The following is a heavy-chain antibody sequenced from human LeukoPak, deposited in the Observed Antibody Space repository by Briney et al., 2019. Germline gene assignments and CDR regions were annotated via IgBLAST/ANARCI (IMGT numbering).Heavy chain of an antibody. CDR3: ARPVTIFGVVSFFDP. CDR1: GGSISSYY. J-gene: IGHJ5*02. Sequence: PSETLSLTCTVSGGSISSYYWSWIRQPPGKGLEWIGHIYYSGSTNYNPSLKSRVTISVDTSKNQFSLKLSSVTAADTAVYYCARPVTIFGVVSFFDPWGQGTLVTVSS. D-gene: IGHD3-3*01. V-gene: IGHV4-59*08. CDR2: IYYSGST.